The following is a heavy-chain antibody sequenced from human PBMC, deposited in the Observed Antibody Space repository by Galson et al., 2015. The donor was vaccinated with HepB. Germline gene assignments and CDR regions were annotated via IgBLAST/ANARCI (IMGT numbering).Heavy chain of an antibody. CDR2: INAGNGNT. V-gene: IGHV1-3*01. J-gene: IGHJ4*02. Sequence: SVKVSCKASGYTFTSYAMHWVRQAPGQRLEWMGWINAGNGNTKYSQKFQGRVTITRDTSASTAYMELSSLRSEDTAVYYCARGFTRDSSWLAYYFDYWGQGTLVTVSS. CDR1: GYTFTSYA. CDR3: ARGFTRDSSWLAYYFDY. D-gene: IGHD6-13*01.